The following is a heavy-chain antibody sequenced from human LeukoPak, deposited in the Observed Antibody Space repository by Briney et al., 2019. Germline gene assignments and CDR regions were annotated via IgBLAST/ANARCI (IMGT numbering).Heavy chain of an antibody. J-gene: IGHJ4*02. D-gene: IGHD2-15*01. Sequence: SVKVSCKASGGTFSSYAISWVRQAPGQGLEWMGRIIPILGIANYAQKFQGRVTITANKSTSTAYMELSSLRSEDTAVYYCARMGYCSGGSCGGGDYWGQGTLVTVSS. CDR2: IIPILGIA. CDR1: GGTFSSYA. V-gene: IGHV1-69*04. CDR3: ARMGYCSGGSCGGGDY.